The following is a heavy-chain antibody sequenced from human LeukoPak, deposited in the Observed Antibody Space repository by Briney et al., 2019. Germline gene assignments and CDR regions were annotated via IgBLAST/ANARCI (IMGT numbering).Heavy chain of an antibody. CDR2: IYYSGST. CDR3: ARFFGSGRQTDY. V-gene: IGHV4-59*01. CDR1: GGSISSYY. D-gene: IGHD3-10*01. J-gene: IGHJ4*02. Sequence: PSETLSLTCTVSGGSISSYYWSWIRQPPGKGLEWIGYIYYSGSTNYNPSLKSRVTIPVDTSKNQFSLKLSSVTAADTAVYYCARFFGSGRQTDYWGQGTLVTVSS.